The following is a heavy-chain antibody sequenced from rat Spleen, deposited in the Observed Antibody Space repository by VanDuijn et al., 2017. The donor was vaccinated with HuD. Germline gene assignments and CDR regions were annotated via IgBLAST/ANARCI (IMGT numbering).Heavy chain of an antibody. Sequence: QVQLKESGPGLVQPSQTLSLTCTVSGFSLSSYGVIWVRQPPGKGLEWMGRMRHNGDTSYNSGLRSRLSISRDTSKNQVFLKMNSLQTDDTGTYYCTRDGTTGIFAYVIDAWGQGASVTVSS. CDR1: GFSLSSYG. CDR2: MRHNGDT. D-gene: IGHD1-9*01. J-gene: IGHJ4*01. CDR3: TRDGTTGIFAYVIDA. V-gene: IGHV2-63*01.